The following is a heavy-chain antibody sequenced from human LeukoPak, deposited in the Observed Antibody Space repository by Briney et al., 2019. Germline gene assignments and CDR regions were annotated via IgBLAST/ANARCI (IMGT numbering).Heavy chain of an antibody. D-gene: IGHD3-22*01. J-gene: IGHJ3*02. CDR3: ARGMIVDNPLEDAFDI. Sequence: PGGSLRLSCAASGFTFSSYAMHWVRQAPGKGLEWVAVISYDGSNKYYADSVKGRFTISRDNSKNTLYLQMNSLRAEDTAVYYCARGMIVDNPLEDAFDIWGQGTMVTVSS. CDR1: GFTFSSYA. CDR2: ISYDGSNK. V-gene: IGHV3-30*04.